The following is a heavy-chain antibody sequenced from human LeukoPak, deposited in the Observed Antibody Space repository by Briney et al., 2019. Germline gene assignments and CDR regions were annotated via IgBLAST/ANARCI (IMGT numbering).Heavy chain of an antibody. Sequence: SHTLSLTRTVSGASVSSSNNRWAWLRQSPGMGLQWVGTVFATGRTSQNPDPSLTFRVTLSVDTFWNQFALQLRSLTAADTAIFYCASIPWSSASWYHFDNWGQGTLVTVSS. D-gene: IGHD6-13*01. CDR1: GASVSSSNNR. V-gene: IGHV4-39*01. CDR2: VFATGRT. CDR3: ASIPWSSASWYHFDN. J-gene: IGHJ4*02.